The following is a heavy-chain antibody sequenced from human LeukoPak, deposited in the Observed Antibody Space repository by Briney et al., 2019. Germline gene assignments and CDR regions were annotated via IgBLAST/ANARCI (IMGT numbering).Heavy chain of an antibody. CDR1: GFTFSSYA. CDR3: ASKGLPFYGMDV. D-gene: IGHD3-3*01. V-gene: IGHV3-23*01. CDR2: ISGSDGST. J-gene: IGHJ6*02. Sequence: GGSLRLSCAASGFTFSSYAMSWVRQAPEKGLEWVSAISGSDGSTYYAASVKGRFTISRHDSPNTLYLQMTSLRAEDTAVHYCASKGLPFYGMDVWGQGTTVTVSS.